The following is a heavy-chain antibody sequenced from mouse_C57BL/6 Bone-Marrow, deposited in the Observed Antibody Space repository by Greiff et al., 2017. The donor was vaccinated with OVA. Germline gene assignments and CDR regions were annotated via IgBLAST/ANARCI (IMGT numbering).Heavy chain of an antibody. V-gene: IGHV5-17*01. CDR1: GFTFSDHG. CDR2: ISSGSSST. Sequence: EVQGVESGGGLAKPGGSLKLSCAASGFTFSDHGMHWVRQAPEKGLEWVAYISSGSSSTYYADTVKGRFTFSRDNAKNTLFLQMTSLRSEDTAMCYCARITYSYFEVGGTGPTVTVSS. J-gene: IGHJ1*03. CDR3: ARITYSYFEV.